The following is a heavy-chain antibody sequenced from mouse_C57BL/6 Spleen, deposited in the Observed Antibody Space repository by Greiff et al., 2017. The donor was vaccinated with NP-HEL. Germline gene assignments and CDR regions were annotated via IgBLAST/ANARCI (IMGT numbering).Heavy chain of an antibody. Sequence: QVQLQQPGAELVKPGASVKLSCKASGYTFTSYWMHWVKQRPGQGLEWIGMIHPNSGSTNYNEKFKSKATLTVDKSSSTAYMQLSSLTSEDSAVYYCAREVTTGSLDYWGQGTTLTVSS. D-gene: IGHD1-1*01. CDR2: IHPNSGST. V-gene: IGHV1-64*01. J-gene: IGHJ2*01. CDR1: GYTFTSYW. CDR3: AREVTTGSLDY.